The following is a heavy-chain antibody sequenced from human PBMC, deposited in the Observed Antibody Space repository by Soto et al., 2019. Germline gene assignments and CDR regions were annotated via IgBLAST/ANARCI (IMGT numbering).Heavy chain of an antibody. D-gene: IGHD2-8*01. CDR3: ARSHYTYGLLIDY. J-gene: IGHJ4*02. Sequence: SETLSLTCSVSGDSITTNGYYWGWIRQPPGKGPQWIGNVYWTGSTFSHPSLTSRVFISVDTSKNEFSLRLTSVTAADTAVYYCARSHYTYGLLIDYWGPGTLVTVSS. CDR2: VYWTGST. V-gene: IGHV4-39*01. CDR1: GDSITTNGYY.